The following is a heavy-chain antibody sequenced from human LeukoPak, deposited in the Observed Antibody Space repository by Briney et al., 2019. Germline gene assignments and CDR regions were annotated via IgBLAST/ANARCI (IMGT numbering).Heavy chain of an antibody. CDR1: GYTFTSYY. CDR2: INPSGGST. D-gene: IGHD2-15*01. Sequence: ASVKVSCKASGYTFTSYYMHWVRQAPGQGLGWMGIINPSGGSTSYAQKFQGRVTMTRDTSTSTVYMELSSLRSEDTAVYYCARDPRYCSGGSCYNFRFDPWGQGTLVTVSS. CDR3: ARDPRYCSGGSCYNFRFDP. J-gene: IGHJ5*02. V-gene: IGHV1-46*01.